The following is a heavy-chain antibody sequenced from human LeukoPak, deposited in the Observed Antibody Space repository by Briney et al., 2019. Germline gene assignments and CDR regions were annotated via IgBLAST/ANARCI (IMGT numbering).Heavy chain of an antibody. Sequence: GGSLRLSCAASGFTFSSYGMHWVRQAPGKGLEWVSAISGSGGSTYYADSVKGRFTISRDNSKNTLYLQMNSLRAEDTAVYYCAKAHYYDSSGYPDAFDIWGQGTMVTVSS. D-gene: IGHD3-22*01. J-gene: IGHJ3*02. CDR1: GFTFSSYG. CDR2: ISGSGGST. CDR3: AKAHYYDSSGYPDAFDI. V-gene: IGHV3-NL1*01.